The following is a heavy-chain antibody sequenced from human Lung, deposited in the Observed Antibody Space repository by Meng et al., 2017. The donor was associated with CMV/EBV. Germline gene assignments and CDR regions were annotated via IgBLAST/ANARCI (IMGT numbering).Heavy chain of an antibody. D-gene: IGHD3-10*01. J-gene: IGHJ5*02. CDR2: IYYSGST. Sequence: VQLQRAGQGMGTPSGTLSLTCTVSGGSISSYYWSWIRQPPGKGLEWIGYIYYSGSTNYNPSLKSRVTISVDTSKNQFSLKLSSVTAADTAVYYCAREEGIGGFDPWGQGTLVTVSS. CDR1: GGSISSYY. V-gene: IGHV4-59*01. CDR3: AREEGIGGFDP.